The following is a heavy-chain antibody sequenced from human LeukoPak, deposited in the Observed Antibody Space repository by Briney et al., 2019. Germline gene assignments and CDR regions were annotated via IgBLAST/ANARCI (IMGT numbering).Heavy chain of an antibody. V-gene: IGHV1-8*01. J-gene: IGHJ4*02. CDR3: ARGRGSSGWLSRAAGYYFDY. CDR2: MNPNSGNT. CDR1: GYTFTSYD. D-gene: IGHD6-19*01. Sequence: RASVKVSCKASGYTFTSYDINWVRQATGQGLEWMGWMNPNSGNTGYAQKFRGRVTMTRNTSISTAYMELSSLRSEDTAVYYCARGRGSSGWLSRAAGYYFDYWGQGTLVTVSS.